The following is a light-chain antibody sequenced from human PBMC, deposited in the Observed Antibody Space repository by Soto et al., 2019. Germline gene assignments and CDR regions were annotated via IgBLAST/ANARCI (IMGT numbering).Light chain of an antibody. CDR2: GNS. J-gene: IGLJ1*01. V-gene: IGLV1-40*01. CDR3: QSYDSSLSYV. CDR1: RSNIGAGYD. Sequence: QSVLTQPPSVSGAPGQRVTISCTGSRSNIGAGYDVPWYQQLPGTVPKLLIYGNSNRPSGVPDRFSGSNFGTSASLAITGLQAEDEGDYFCQSYDSSLSYVFGNGTKGTVL.